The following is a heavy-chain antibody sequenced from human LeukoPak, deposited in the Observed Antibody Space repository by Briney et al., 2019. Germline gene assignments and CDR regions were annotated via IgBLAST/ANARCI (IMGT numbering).Heavy chain of an antibody. CDR3: AKDSGIAAAGTFDP. Sequence: PGRSLRLSCAASGFTFDDYAMHWVRQAPGKGQEWVSGISWNSGSIGYADSVKGRFTISRDNAKNSLYLQMNSLRAEDTALYYCAKDSGIAAAGTFDPWGQGTLVTVSS. D-gene: IGHD6-13*01. CDR2: ISWNSGSI. CDR1: GFTFDDYA. V-gene: IGHV3-9*01. J-gene: IGHJ5*02.